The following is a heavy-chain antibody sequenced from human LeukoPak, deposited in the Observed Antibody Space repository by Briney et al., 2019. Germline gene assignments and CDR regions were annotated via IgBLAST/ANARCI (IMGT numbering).Heavy chain of an antibody. CDR1: GLTLSKSW. D-gene: IGHD6-19*01. Sequence: PGGSLRLSCAASGLTLSKSWMNWVRQAPGKGLEWIDIIKSDGSETIYVDSVRGRFTISRDNAKNSLHLQMSSLKVEDTAVYFCASGTGWLIESWGQGTQVIVSS. CDR3: ASGTGWLIES. V-gene: IGHV3-7*01. CDR2: IKSDGSET. J-gene: IGHJ4*02.